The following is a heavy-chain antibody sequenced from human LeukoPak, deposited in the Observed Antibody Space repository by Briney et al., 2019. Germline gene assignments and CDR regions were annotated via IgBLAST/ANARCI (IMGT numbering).Heavy chain of an antibody. CDR3: AKDGCSSTSCYETDYYYGMDV. J-gene: IGHJ6*02. Sequence: PGGSLRLSCVASGFTFSSYAMSWVRQAPGKGLEWVSAISGSGGSTYYADSVKGRFTISRDNSKNTLYLQMNSLRAEDTAVYYCAKDGCSSTSCYETDYYYGMDVWGQGTTVTVSS. CDR1: GFTFSSYA. CDR2: ISGSGGST. V-gene: IGHV3-23*01. D-gene: IGHD2-2*01.